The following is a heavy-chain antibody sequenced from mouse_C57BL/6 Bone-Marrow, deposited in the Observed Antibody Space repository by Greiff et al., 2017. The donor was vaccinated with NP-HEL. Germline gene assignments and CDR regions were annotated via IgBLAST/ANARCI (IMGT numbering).Heavy chain of an antibody. V-gene: IGHV5-6*01. J-gene: IGHJ4*01. CDR1: GFTFTSYG. CDR2: INRGGGYT. Sequence: EVQLLESGAELVKPGASLKLSCAASGFTFTSYGMPWVSQTPGQGLEWVGTINRGGGYTYYPDSVKGRSTLSRDNAKNTLYLQMSSLTSEDTARYYCARDRRVDYWGQGTSVTVSS. CDR3: ARDRRVDY.